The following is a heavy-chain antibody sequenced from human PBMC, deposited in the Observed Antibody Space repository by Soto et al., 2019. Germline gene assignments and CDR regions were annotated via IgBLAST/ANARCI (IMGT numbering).Heavy chain of an antibody. V-gene: IGHV4-31*03. CDR2: IYHSGNT. CDR1: GGPITSGDYY. D-gene: IGHD4-4*01. CDR3: ARGNFGYDY. J-gene: IGHJ4*02. Sequence: TQSLTCTVSGGPITSGDYYWSWIRRHPGKGLERLGHIYHSGNTYYSPSLKSRISMSVDTSTNQFSLNLYSVTAADTAVYYCARGNFGYDYWGQGAQVTVSS.